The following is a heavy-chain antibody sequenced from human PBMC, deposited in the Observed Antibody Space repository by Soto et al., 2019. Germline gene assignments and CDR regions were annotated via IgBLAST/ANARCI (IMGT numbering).Heavy chain of an antibody. CDR2: LSGSGENT. Sequence: GGSLRLSCAASGFSFSSYAMSWVRQAPGKGLEWVSALSGSGENTYSADSVTGRFTISRDNSKNTLYLQMNSLRAEDTAIYYCAKYKYYYYYMDVWGKGTTVTVSS. J-gene: IGHJ6*03. V-gene: IGHV3-23*01. CDR1: GFSFSSYA. CDR3: AKYKYYYYYMDV. D-gene: IGHD1-20*01.